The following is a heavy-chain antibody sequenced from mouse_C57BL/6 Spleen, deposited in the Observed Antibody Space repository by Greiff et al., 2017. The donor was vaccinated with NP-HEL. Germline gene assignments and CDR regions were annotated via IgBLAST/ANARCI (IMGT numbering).Heavy chain of an antibody. CDR3: ARHNYYGSSHWYFDV. D-gene: IGHD1-1*01. J-gene: IGHJ1*03. Sequence: EVNVVESGGDLVKPGGSLKLSCAASGFTFSSYGMSWVRQTPDKRLEWVATISSGGSYTYYPDSVKGRFTISRDNAKNTLYLQMSSLKSEDTAMYYCARHNYYGSSHWYFDVWGTGTTVTVSS. V-gene: IGHV5-6*01. CDR2: ISSGGSYT. CDR1: GFTFSSYG.